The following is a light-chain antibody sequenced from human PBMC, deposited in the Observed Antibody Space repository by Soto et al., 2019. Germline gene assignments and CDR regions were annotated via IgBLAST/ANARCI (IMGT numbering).Light chain of an antibody. Sequence: DIVMTQSPDSLAVSLGEGVTINCKSSQSVLYSSNNKNYLAWYQQKPGQPPKLLIYWASTRESGVPDRFSGRGSGTDFTLTISSLQAEDVAVYYCQQYYTIPWTFGQGTKVEIK. J-gene: IGKJ1*01. V-gene: IGKV4-1*01. CDR1: QSVLYSSNNKNY. CDR3: QQYYTIPWT. CDR2: WAS.